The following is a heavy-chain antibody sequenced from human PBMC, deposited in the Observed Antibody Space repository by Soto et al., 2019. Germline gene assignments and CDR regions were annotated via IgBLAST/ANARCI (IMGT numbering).Heavy chain of an antibody. CDR3: ARGYYYGSGSYYLDYYYYGMDV. V-gene: IGHV4-4*07. D-gene: IGHD3-10*01. CDR2: IYTSGST. CDR1: GGSISSYY. J-gene: IGHJ6*02. Sequence: TSETLSLTCTVSGGSISSYYWSWIRQPAGKGLEWIGRIYTSGSTNYNPSLKGRVTMSVDTSKNQFSLKLSSVTAADTAVYYCARGYYYGSGSYYLDYYYYGMDVWGQGTTVTVSS.